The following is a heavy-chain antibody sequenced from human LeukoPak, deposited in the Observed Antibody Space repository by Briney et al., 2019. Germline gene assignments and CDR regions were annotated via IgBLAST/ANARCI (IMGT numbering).Heavy chain of an antibody. CDR3: ARDLIETIFGVVIIGGWFDP. Sequence: SVKVSCKASGGTFSSYAISWVRQAPGRGLEWMGGIIPIFGTANYAQKFQGRVTITADESTSTAYMELSSLRSEDTAVYYCARDLIETIFGVVIIGGWFDPWGQGTLVTVSS. CDR1: GGTFSSYA. J-gene: IGHJ5*02. D-gene: IGHD3-3*01. V-gene: IGHV1-69*13. CDR2: IIPIFGTA.